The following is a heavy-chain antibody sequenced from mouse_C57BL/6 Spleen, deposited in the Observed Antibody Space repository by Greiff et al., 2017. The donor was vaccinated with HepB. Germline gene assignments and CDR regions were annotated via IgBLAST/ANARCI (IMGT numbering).Heavy chain of an antibody. J-gene: IGHJ4*01. D-gene: IGHD4-1*01. Sequence: EVQLQQSGPELVKPGASVKMSCKASGYTFTDYNMHWVKQSHGKSLEWIGYINPNNGGTSYNQKFKGKAILTVNKSSSTAYMELRSLTSEDSAVYYCARSAKLGYAMDYWGQGTSVTVSS. CDR3: ARSAKLGYAMDY. CDR1: GYTFTDYN. V-gene: IGHV1-22*01. CDR2: INPNNGGT.